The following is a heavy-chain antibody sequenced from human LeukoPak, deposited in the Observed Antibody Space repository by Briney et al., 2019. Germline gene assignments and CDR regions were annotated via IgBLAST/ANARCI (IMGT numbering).Heavy chain of an antibody. Sequence: GRSLRLSCAASGFTFDDYAMHWVRQAPGKGLEWVSVIYSGGSTYYADSVKGRFTISRDNSKNTLYLQMNSLRAEDTAVYYCARGGLAPYYGMDVWGQGTTVTVSS. J-gene: IGHJ6*02. CDR1: GFTFDDYA. CDR2: IYSGGST. V-gene: IGHV3-66*01. CDR3: ARGGLAPYYGMDV.